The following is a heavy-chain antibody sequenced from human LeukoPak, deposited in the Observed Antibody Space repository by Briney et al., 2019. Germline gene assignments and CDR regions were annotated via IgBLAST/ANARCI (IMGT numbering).Heavy chain of an antibody. Sequence: KPSETLSLTCTVSGGSVSSSSYYWGWIRQPPGKGLEWIGSFYYSGSTYYNPSLKSRVTISVDTSKNQYSLKFNSVTASDTAVYYCARQGGSGRSLDYWGQGTLVTVSS. CDR1: GGSVSSSSYY. CDR3: ARQGGSGRSLDY. D-gene: IGHD3-10*01. CDR2: FYYSGST. J-gene: IGHJ4*02. V-gene: IGHV4-39*01.